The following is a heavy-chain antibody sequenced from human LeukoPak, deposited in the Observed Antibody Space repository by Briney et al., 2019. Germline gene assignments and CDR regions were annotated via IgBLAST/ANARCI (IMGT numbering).Heavy chain of an antibody. Sequence: GGSLRLSCAASGFTFSNYWIHWVRQAPGKGLVWVSRINQDGSYTRYAESVKGRFTISRDNTKNTVYLQMNSLRADDMAVYYCAKDRLIVAAYYFDYWGQGTLVTVSS. J-gene: IGHJ4*02. V-gene: IGHV3-74*01. CDR1: GFTFSNYW. D-gene: IGHD3-22*01. CDR2: INQDGSYT. CDR3: AKDRLIVAAYYFDY.